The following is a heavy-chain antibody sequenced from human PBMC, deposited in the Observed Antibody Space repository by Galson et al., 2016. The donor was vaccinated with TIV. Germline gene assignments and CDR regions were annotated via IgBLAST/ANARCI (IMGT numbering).Heavy chain of an antibody. CDR3: VRDDLFGGNSFDY. CDR2: IRSKAYGGTT. Sequence: SLRLSCAASGFTFGDYAMSWVRQAPGKGLEWVGFIRSKAYGGTTDYAASVKGRFTVSRDDSQGIAYLQMNSLKTEDTAVYSSVRDDLFGGNSFDYWGQGTLVTVSS. CDR1: GFTFGDYA. D-gene: IGHD4-23*01. V-gene: IGHV3-49*04. J-gene: IGHJ4*02.